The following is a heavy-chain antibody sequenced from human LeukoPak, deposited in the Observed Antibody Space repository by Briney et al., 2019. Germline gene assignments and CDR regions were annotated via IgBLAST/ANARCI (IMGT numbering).Heavy chain of an antibody. V-gene: IGHV3-72*01. J-gene: IGHJ4*02. CDR1: GFTFSDHY. CDR3: AKDVGGSRCDY. D-gene: IGHD1-26*01. Sequence: GGSLRVSCAASGFTFSDHYMECVRQAPGKGLEWVGRSRNKANGYTTEYAASVKGRFTISRDESKNSVFLQMNSLETEDTAVYYCAKDVGGSRCDYWGQGTLVTVSS. CDR2: SRNKANGYTT.